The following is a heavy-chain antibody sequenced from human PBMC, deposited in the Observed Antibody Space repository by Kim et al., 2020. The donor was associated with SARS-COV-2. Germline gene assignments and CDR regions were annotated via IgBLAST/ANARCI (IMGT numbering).Heavy chain of an antibody. CDR2: IYYSGST. V-gene: IGHV4-39*02. CDR1: GGSISSSSYY. J-gene: IGHJ5*02. Sequence: SETLSLTCTVSGGSISSSSYYWGWIRQPPGKGLEWIGSIYYSGSTYYNPSLKSRVTISVDTSKNQFSLKLSSVTAADTAVYYCAREGFITMIVVASGGWFDPWGQGTLVTVSS. D-gene: IGHD3-22*01. CDR3: AREGFITMIVVASGGWFDP.